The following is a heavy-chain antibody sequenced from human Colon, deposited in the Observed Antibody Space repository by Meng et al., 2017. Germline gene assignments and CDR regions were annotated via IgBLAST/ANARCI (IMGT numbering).Heavy chain of an antibody. CDR3: AGSSGWWRLDS. CDR2: SYYGGST. D-gene: IGHD6-19*01. J-gene: IGHJ4*02. CDR1: GASISGATF. V-gene: IGHV4-4*02. Sequence: QVHLQESGPGLVKPSENLSLTCAVSGASISGATFWTWVRQTPGKGLEWIGESYYGGSTSYNPSLSSGATISLDKSKNQFSLQLDSVTAADTATYYCAGSSGWWRLDSWGQGTLVTVSS.